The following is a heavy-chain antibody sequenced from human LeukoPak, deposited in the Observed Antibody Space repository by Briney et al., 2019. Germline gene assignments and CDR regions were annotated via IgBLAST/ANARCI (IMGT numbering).Heavy chain of an antibody. J-gene: IGHJ4*02. D-gene: IGHD6-13*01. CDR1: GFTFSDYY. V-gene: IGHV3-11*01. Sequence: GRSLRLSCAASGFTFSDYYMSWIRQAPGKGLEWVSYISSSGSTIYYADSVKGRFTISRDNAKNSLYLQMNSLRAEDTAVYYCARVSRGEQLVFHNWGQGTLVTVSS. CDR3: ARVSRGEQLVFHN. CDR2: ISSSGSTI.